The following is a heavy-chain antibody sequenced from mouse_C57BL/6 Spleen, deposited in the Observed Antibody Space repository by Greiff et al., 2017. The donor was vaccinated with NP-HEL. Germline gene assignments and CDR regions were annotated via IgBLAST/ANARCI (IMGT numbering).Heavy chain of an antibody. D-gene: IGHD6-1*01. CDR1: GYAFSSSW. J-gene: IGHJ1*03. CDR2: IYPGDGDT. Sequence: QVQLQQSGPELVKPGASVKISCKASGYAFSSSWMNWVKQRPGKGLEWIGRIYPGDGDTNYNGKFKGKATLTADKSSSTAYMQLSSLTSEDSAVYFCARDSHWYFDVWGTGTTVTVSS. V-gene: IGHV1-82*01. CDR3: ARDSHWYFDV.